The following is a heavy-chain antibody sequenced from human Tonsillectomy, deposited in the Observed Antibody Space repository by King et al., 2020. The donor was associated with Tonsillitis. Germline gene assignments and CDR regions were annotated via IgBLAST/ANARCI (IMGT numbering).Heavy chain of an antibody. V-gene: IGHV1-8*02. J-gene: IGHJ3*01. CDR1: GYSFSAHD. Sequence: VQLVESGVEVKKPGASVQVSCKASGYSFSAHDINWVRQATGQGPEWMGWINPNSGNRAYAQRFQGRVTMTTNTATSTVYMELSRLRSDDTAVYYCARGLGYGDYGMDRGAFDLWGQGTMVAVSS. CDR2: INPNSGNR. CDR3: ARGLGYGDYGMDRGAFDL. D-gene: IGHD4-17*01.